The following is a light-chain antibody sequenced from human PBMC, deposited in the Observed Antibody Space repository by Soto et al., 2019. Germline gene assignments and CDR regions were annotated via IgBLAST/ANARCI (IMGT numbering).Light chain of an antibody. Sequence: VLTQSPGTLSLSPGGSATLSCRASQNINNNYLAWYQHKPGQAPRLLMYDASLRATGVPDRFSGSGSGTDFTLTITRLEPDDSAVYYCQQHGISHITFGQGTKVDI. V-gene: IGKV3-20*01. CDR1: QNINNNY. CDR2: DAS. CDR3: QQHGISHIT. J-gene: IGKJ1*01.